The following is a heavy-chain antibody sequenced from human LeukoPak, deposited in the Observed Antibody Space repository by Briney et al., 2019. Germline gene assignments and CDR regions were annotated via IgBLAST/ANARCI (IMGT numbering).Heavy chain of an antibody. Sequence: PSETLSLTCAVSGGSISSGGYSWSWIRQSPGKGLEWIGYIYLSGRTYYNPSLKSRVTISVDTSKNQFSLKLSSVTAADTAVYYCARGTWSSSIDYWGQGTLVTVSS. CDR1: GGSISSGGYS. CDR2: IYLSGRT. J-gene: IGHJ4*02. D-gene: IGHD6-6*01. V-gene: IGHV4-30-2*05. CDR3: ARGTWSSSIDY.